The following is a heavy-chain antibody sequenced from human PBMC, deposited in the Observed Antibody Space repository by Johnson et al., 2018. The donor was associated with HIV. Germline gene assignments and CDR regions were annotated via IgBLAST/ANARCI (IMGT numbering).Heavy chain of an antibody. J-gene: IGHJ3*02. Sequence: VQLVESGGGVVQPGRSLRLSCAASGFTFSSYAMHWVRQASGTGLEWVGRIRSKANTYATAYAASVKGRFTIPRDDSKNTAYLQMNSLKTEDTAVYDCTQTGFRGEDAFDIWGQGTIVTVSS. CDR1: GFTFSSYA. V-gene: IGHV3-73*01. CDR3: TQTGFRGEDAFDI. CDR2: IRSKANTYAT. D-gene: IGHD3-10*01.